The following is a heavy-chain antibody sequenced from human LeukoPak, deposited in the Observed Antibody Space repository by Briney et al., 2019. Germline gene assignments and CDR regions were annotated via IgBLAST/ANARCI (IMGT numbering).Heavy chain of an antibody. CDR2: INPNSGGT. D-gene: IGHD1-26*01. CDR1: GYTFTGYY. CDR3: ARVVGATNWYFDL. J-gene: IGHJ2*01. Sequence: ASVKVSCKASGYTFTGYYMHWVRQAPGQGLEWMGWINPNSGGTNYAQKFQGRVTMTRDTSISTAYMELSRLRSDDTAVYYCARVVGATNWYFDLWGQGTLVTVSS. V-gene: IGHV1-2*02.